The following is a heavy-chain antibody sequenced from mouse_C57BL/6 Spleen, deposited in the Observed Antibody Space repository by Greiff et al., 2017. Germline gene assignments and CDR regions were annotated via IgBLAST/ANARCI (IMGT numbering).Heavy chain of an antibody. CDR1: GYTFTSYW. D-gene: IGHD4-1*01. CDR2: IDPSDSYT. V-gene: IGHV1-69*01. Sequence: QVQLQQPGAELVMPGASVKLSCKASGYTFTSYWMHWVKQRPGQGLEWIGEIDPSDSYTNYNQKFKGKSTLTVDKSSSTAYMQLSSLTSEDSAVYYCARGDWALAYWGQGTLVTVSA. CDR3: ARGDWALAY. J-gene: IGHJ3*01.